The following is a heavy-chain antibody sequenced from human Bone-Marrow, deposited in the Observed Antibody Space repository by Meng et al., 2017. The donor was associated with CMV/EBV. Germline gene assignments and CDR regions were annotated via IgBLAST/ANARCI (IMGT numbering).Heavy chain of an antibody. CDR2: INHSGST. D-gene: IGHD2-2*01. CDR3: ARDYCSSTSCYYYFDY. CDR1: GGSFSGYY. V-gene: IGHV4-34*01. Sequence: SETLSLTCDVYGGSFSGYYWSWIRQPPGKGLEWIGEINHSGSTNYNPSPKSRVTISVDTSKNQFSLKLSSVTAADTAVYYCARDYCSSTSCYYYFDYWGQGTLVTAPQ. J-gene: IGHJ4*02.